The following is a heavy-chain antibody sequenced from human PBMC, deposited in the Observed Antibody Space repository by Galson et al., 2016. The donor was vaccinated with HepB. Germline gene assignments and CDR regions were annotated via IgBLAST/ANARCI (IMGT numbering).Heavy chain of an antibody. CDR1: GFSLRTTGEA. J-gene: IGHJ4*02. Sequence: PALVKPTQTLTLTCTFSGFSLRTTGEAVGWTRQPPGKALEWLALIYLNDDKRYSPSLKSRLTITKDTPKNQVVLTVTNMDPVDTATYFCAHRRSGYCNTVNCLYFDYWGQGTLATVSS. V-gene: IGHV2-5*01. D-gene: IGHD2-15*01. CDR3: AHRRSGYCNTVNCLYFDY. CDR2: IYLNDDK.